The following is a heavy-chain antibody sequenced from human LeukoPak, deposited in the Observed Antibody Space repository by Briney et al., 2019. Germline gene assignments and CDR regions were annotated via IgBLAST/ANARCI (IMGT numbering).Heavy chain of an antibody. CDR1: GFTFSNAW. Sequence: PGGSLRLSCAASGFTFSNAWMSWVRQAPGKGLEWVGRIKSKTDGGTTDYAAPVKGRFTISRDDSKNTLYLQMNSLKTEDTAVYYCTTDSIVGGAFDYWGQGTLVTVSS. V-gene: IGHV3-15*01. D-gene: IGHD3-22*01. J-gene: IGHJ4*02. CDR2: IKSKTDGGTT. CDR3: TTDSIVGGAFDY.